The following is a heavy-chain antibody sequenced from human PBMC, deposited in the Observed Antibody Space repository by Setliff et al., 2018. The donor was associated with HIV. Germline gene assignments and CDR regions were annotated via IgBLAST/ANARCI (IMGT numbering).Heavy chain of an antibody. CDR1: GFTFSNQV. CDR2: ISGTGADT. CDR3: ATFADGPDS. D-gene: IGHD3-3*01. V-gene: IGHV3-23*01. J-gene: IGHJ4*02. Sequence: PGGSLRLSCAASGFTFSNQVMTWVRQAPGKGLEWVSSISGTGADTYYADSVKGRFTISRDNAKRSLYLQMNRLKTDDTAFYYCATFADGPDSWGQGTLVTVSS.